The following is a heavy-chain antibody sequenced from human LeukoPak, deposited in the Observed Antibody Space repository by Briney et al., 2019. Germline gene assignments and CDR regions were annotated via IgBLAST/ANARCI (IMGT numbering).Heavy chain of an antibody. V-gene: IGHV4-59*01. D-gene: IGHD3-22*01. CDR3: VRAWREDYYDSSALSAFDI. Sequence: SETLSLTCTVSGGSISSYYWSWIRQPPGKGLEWIGYIYYSGSTNYNPSLKSRVTISVDTSKNQFSLKLSSVTAADTAVYYCVRAWREDYYDSSALSAFDIWGQGTMVTVSS. J-gene: IGHJ3*02. CDR2: IYYSGST. CDR1: GGSISSYY.